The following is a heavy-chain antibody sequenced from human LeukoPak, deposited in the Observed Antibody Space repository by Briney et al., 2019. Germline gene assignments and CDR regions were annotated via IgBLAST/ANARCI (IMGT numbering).Heavy chain of an antibody. CDR1: GYSISSGYY. D-gene: IGHD2-2*01. V-gene: IGHV4-38-2*02. J-gene: IGHJ4*02. Sequence: SETLSLTCTVSGYSISSGYYWAWIRQPPGKGLEWIGSVHHTGITYYNPSLKSRGTISADTSNNQFSLRVSSVTAAATAVYYCARDDCSRSSCYLGIDYWGQGTLVTVSS. CDR3: ARDDCSRSSCYLGIDY. CDR2: VHHTGIT.